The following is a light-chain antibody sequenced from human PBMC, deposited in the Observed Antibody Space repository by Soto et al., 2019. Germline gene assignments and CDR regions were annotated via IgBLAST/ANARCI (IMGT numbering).Light chain of an antibody. Sequence: DIVMTQSPLSLPVTPGEPASISCRSSQSLLHSNGYNYLDWYLQKPGQSPQLLIYLGSNRASGVPDRFSGSGSGTDFTLKISRVEADDVGVYDCMQALQTRTFGQGTKLEIK. J-gene: IGKJ2*01. V-gene: IGKV2-28*01. CDR3: MQALQTRT. CDR2: LGS. CDR1: QSLLHSNGYNY.